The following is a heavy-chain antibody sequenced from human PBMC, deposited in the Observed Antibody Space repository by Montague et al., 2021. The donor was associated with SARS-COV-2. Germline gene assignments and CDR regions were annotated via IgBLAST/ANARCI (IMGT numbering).Heavy chain of an antibody. J-gene: IGHJ3*02. Sequence: PALVKPTQTLTLTCTFSGISLSTSGVGVGWIRQPPGKALEWLALIYWDDDKRYSPSLKSRLTITKDTSENQVVLTMTNMDPVDTATYYCAHDRVTMIVVAKADAFDIWGQGTMVTVSS. V-gene: IGHV2-5*02. CDR2: IYWDDDK. CDR1: GISLSTSGVG. D-gene: IGHD3-22*01. CDR3: AHDRVTMIVVAKADAFDI.